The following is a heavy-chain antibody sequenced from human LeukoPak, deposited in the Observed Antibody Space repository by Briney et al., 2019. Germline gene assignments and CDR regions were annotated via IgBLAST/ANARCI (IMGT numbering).Heavy chain of an antibody. D-gene: IGHD2-2*01. J-gene: IGHJ4*02. CDR3: AKVRNRIRVVDIVVVPAAIIYFDY. CDR2: ISGSGGST. V-gene: IGHV3-23*01. Sequence: PGGSLRLSCAASGFTFSSYAMSWVRQAPGKGLEWVSAISGSGGSTYYADSVKGRFTISRDNSKNTLYLQMNSLRAEDTAVYYCAKVRNRIRVVDIVVVPAAIIYFDYWGQGTLVTVSS. CDR1: GFTFSSYA.